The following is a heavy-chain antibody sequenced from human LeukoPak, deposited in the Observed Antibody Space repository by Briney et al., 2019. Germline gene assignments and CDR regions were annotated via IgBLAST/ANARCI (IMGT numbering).Heavy chain of an antibody. Sequence: GGSLRLSCAASGFTFSSYAMHWVRQAPGKGLEWVAVISYDGSNKYYADSVKGRFTISRDNSKNTLYQQMNSLRAEDTAVYYCARGGGSYSYHAFDIWGQGTMVTVSS. CDR2: ISYDGSNK. D-gene: IGHD1-26*01. J-gene: IGHJ3*02. CDR3: ARGGGSYSYHAFDI. CDR1: GFTFSSYA. V-gene: IGHV3-30*01.